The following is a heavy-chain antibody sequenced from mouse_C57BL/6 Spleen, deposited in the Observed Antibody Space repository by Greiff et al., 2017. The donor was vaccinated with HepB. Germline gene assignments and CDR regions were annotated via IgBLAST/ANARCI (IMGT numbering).Heavy chain of an antibody. J-gene: IGHJ1*03. D-gene: IGHD1-1*01. Sequence: EVQLQQSGAELVRPGASVKLSCTASGFNIKDDYMHWVKQRPEQGLEWIGWIDPENGDTEYASKFQGKATITADTSSNTAYLQLSSLTSEDTAVYYCTKDDYGSSDWYFDVWGTGTTVTVSS. CDR2: IDPENGDT. CDR3: TKDDYGSSDWYFDV. V-gene: IGHV14-4*01. CDR1: GFNIKDDY.